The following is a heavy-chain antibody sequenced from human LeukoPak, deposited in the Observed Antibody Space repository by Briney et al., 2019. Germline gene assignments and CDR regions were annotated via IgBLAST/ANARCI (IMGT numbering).Heavy chain of an antibody. CDR1: GASVSSASY. J-gene: IGHJ3*02. D-gene: IGHD1-26*01. Sequence: SETLSLTCTVSGASVSSASYWTWIRQPPGKGVEWIAHIYNGVNTNYNPSLKSRVTISVDTSKNQFSLKLSSVTAADTAVYYCARGRGATRDDAFDIWGQGTMVTVSS. V-gene: IGHV4-61*01. CDR2: IYNGVNT. CDR3: ARGRGATRDDAFDI.